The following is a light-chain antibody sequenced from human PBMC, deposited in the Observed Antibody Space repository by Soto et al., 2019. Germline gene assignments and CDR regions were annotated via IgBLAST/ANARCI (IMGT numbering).Light chain of an antibody. V-gene: IGLV2-14*01. CDR1: SSDVGGYNY. J-gene: IGLJ2*01. Sequence: QSVLTQPASVSGSPGQSITISCTGTSSDVGGYNYVSWYQQHPGKAPKLMIYEVSNRPSGVSNRFSGSKSGNTASLTISGLQAEDEADYYCSSYAGSSIHVVFGGGTKLTVL. CDR2: EVS. CDR3: SSYAGSSIHVV.